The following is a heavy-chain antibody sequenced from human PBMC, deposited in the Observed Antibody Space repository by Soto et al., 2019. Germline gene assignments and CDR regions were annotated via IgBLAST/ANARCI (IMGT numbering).Heavy chain of an antibody. Sequence: SETLSLTCAVYGGSFSGYYWSWIRQPPGKGLEWIGEINHSGSTNYNPSLKSRVTISVDTSKNQFSLKLSSVTAADTAVYYCRAYCGGDCYFHFDYWGQGTLVTVSS. D-gene: IGHD2-21*02. CDR3: RAYCGGDCYFHFDY. CDR2: INHSGST. CDR1: GGSFSGYY. V-gene: IGHV4-34*01. J-gene: IGHJ4*02.